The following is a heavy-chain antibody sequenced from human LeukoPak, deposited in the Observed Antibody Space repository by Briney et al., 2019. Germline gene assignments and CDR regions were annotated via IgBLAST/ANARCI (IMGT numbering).Heavy chain of an antibody. D-gene: IGHD5-24*01. CDR1: GGSISSYY. J-gene: IGHJ4*02. V-gene: IGHV4-59*01. CDR2: IYYSGST. Sequence: PSETLSLTCTVSGGSISSYYWSWIRQPPGKGLEWIGYIYYSGSTNYNPSLKSRVTISVDTSKNQFSLKLSSVTAADTAVHYCARDFRWLQDWGQGTLVTVSS. CDR3: ARDFRWLQD.